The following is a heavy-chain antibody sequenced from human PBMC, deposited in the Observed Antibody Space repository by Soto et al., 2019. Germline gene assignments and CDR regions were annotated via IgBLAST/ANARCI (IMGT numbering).Heavy chain of an antibody. CDR2: TSYDGSNK. J-gene: IGHJ6*02. D-gene: IGHD3-10*01. V-gene: IGHV3-30*03. CDR3: ATAYYLSDYFYHGMDV. Sequence: QVQLVESGGGVVQPGRSLRLSCAASGFTFSNNGMHWVRQAPGKGLEWVAVTSYDGSNKYYADSVKGRFTISRDNSKSTLYLQMNSLRDEDTAVYYCATAYYLSDYFYHGMDVRGQGTTVTVSS. CDR1: GFTFSNNG.